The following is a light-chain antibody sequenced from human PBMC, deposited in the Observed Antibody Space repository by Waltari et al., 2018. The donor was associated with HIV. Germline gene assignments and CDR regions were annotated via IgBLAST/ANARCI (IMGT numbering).Light chain of an antibody. CDR1: SSDVGAYNY. CDR3: CSYAGNYTGV. J-gene: IGLJ3*02. CDR2: DVT. Sequence: QSALTQPRSVSGSPGQSVTISCTGTSSDVGAYNYVSWYQQPPGKAPKLMIYDVTRRPSGLPDRFSGSKSGNTASLTISGLQAEDEADYYCCSYAGNYTGVFGGGTKLTVL. V-gene: IGLV2-11*01.